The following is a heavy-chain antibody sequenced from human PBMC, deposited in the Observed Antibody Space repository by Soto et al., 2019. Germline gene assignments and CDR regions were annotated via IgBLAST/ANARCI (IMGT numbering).Heavy chain of an antibody. J-gene: IGHJ6*02. CDR2: ISSSSSYI. CDR1: GFTFSSYS. Sequence: EVQLVESGGGLVKPGGSLRLSCAASGFTFSSYSMNWVRQAPGKGLEWVSSISSSSSYIYYADSVKGRFTISRDNAENSLYLQMNSLRAEDTAVYYCARDRYCSSTSCYVFVDCYYGMDVWGQGTAVTVSS. D-gene: IGHD2-2*01. CDR3: ARDRYCSSTSCYVFVDCYYGMDV. V-gene: IGHV3-21*01.